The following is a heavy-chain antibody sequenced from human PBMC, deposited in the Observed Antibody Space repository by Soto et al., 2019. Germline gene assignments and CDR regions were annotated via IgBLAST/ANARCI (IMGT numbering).Heavy chain of an antibody. CDR2: IYPGDSDT. V-gene: IGHV5-51*01. Sequence: PGESLKISCEGSGYTFSDYWIAWVRRMPGKGREWMGIIYPGDSDTRYSPSFQGQVTISADKSINTAYLQWSSLKASDSAIYYCARLPVLRYFDWTHWFDPWGQGTLVTVSS. CDR3: ARLPVLRYFDWTHWFDP. J-gene: IGHJ5*02. CDR1: GYTFSDYW. D-gene: IGHD3-9*01.